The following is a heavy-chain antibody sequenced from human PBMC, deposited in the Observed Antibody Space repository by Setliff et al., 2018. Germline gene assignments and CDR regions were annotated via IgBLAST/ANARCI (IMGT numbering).Heavy chain of an antibody. CDR1: GGSFSSFS. CDR3: ARAPSSTVINWFDP. V-gene: IGHV1-69*08. D-gene: IGHD3-22*01. Sequence: SVKVSCKASGGSFSSFSIHWVRQAPGQGLAWMGRIMPIFGSTNYAQNFQGRVTITADKSTSTAYMDLSSLRSEDTAVYYCARAPSSTVINWFDPWGQGTLVTVSS. J-gene: IGHJ5*02. CDR2: IMPIFGST.